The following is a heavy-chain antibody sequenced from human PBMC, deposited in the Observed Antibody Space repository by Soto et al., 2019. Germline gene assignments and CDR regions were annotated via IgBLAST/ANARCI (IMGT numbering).Heavy chain of an antibody. Sequence: EASVKVSCKASGYTFTSYYMHWVRQAPGQGLEWMGIINPSGGSTSYAQKFQGRVTMTRDTSTSTVYMELSSLRSEDTAVYYCARGITIFGVATNWFDPWGQGTLVTVSS. CDR1: GYTFTSYY. J-gene: IGHJ5*02. D-gene: IGHD3-3*01. CDR3: ARGITIFGVATNWFDP. CDR2: INPSGGST. V-gene: IGHV1-46*01.